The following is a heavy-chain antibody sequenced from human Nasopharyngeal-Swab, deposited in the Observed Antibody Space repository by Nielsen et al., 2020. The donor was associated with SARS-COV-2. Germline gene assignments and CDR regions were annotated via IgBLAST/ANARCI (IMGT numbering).Heavy chain of an antibody. D-gene: IGHD4-17*01. CDR2: IYPGDSDT. CDR1: GYSFISYW. V-gene: IGHV5-51*01. CDR3: ARHAPSRGAVTNAYDAFDI. Sequence: GESLKISCKGSGYSFISYWIGWVRQMPGKGLEWMGIIYPGDSDTRYSPSFQGQVTISADKSISTAFLQWSSLKASHTAMYYCARHAPSRGAVTNAYDAFDIWGQGTMVTVSS. J-gene: IGHJ3*02.